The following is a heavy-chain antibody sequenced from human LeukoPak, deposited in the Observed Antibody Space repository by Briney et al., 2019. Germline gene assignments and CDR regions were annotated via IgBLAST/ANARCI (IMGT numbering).Heavy chain of an antibody. V-gene: IGHV3-74*01. J-gene: IGHJ4*02. CDR1: GFTVSSNY. D-gene: IGHD3-10*01. Sequence: PGGSLRLSCAASGFTVSSNYMSWVRQAPGKGLVWVSRINSDGSSTSYADSVKGRFTISRDNAKNTLYLQMNSLRAEDTAVYYCAREYPFTMVRGVLGYWGQGTLVTVSS. CDR2: INSDGSST. CDR3: AREYPFTMVRGVLGY.